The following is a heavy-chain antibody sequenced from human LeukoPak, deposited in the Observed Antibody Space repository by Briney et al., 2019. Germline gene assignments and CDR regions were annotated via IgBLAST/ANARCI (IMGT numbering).Heavy chain of an antibody. J-gene: IGHJ5*02. D-gene: IGHD6-19*01. Sequence: ASVKVSCKASGYTFTGYYMHWVRQAPGQGLEWMGWISPNSGGTNYAQKFQGRVTMTRDTSNSTAYMELSRLRSDDTAVYYCARALYSSGWYGGDWFDPWGQGTLVTVSS. CDR3: ARALYSSGWYGGDWFDP. V-gene: IGHV1-2*02. CDR1: GYTFTGYY. CDR2: ISPNSGGT.